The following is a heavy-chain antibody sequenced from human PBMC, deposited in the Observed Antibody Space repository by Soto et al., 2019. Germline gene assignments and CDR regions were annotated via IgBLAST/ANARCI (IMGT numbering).Heavy chain of an antibody. V-gene: IGHV3-23*01. D-gene: IGHD4-17*01. CDR1: GFTFSSYA. CDR3: ARPYGGKIGDAPDL. J-gene: IGHJ3*01. CDR2: ISDAAGSA. Sequence: EVQLLESGGGLVQPGGSLRLSCVGSGFTFSSYAMSWVREVPEKGRERVSSISDAAGSAYYVDSVKGRFTISRDNSKKTLYLQMNSLRAEDSAVYYCARPYGGKIGDAPDLWGPGTMVTVSS.